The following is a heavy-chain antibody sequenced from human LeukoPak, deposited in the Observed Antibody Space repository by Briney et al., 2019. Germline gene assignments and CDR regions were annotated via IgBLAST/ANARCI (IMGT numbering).Heavy chain of an antibody. Sequence: ASVKVSCKASGYTFTSYYMHWVRQAPGQGLEWMGIINPSGGSTSYVQKFQGRVTMTRDMSTSTVYMELSSLRSEDTAVYYCARDRDGYYDSSGPQDYWGQGTLVTVSS. CDR3: ARDRDGYYDSSGPQDY. V-gene: IGHV1-46*01. D-gene: IGHD3-22*01. CDR2: INPSGGST. J-gene: IGHJ4*02. CDR1: GYTFTSYY.